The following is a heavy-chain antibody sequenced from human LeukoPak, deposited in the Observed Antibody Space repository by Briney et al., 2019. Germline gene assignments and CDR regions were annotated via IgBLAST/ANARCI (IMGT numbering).Heavy chain of an antibody. CDR2: INPNSGGT. CDR1: GYTFTGYY. CDR3: ARGKTVTTPSDFDY. J-gene: IGHJ4*02. D-gene: IGHD4-17*01. V-gene: IGHV1-2*02. Sequence: ASVKVSCKASGYTFTGYYMHWVRQAPGQGLEWMGWINPNSGGTNYAQKFQGRVTMTRDTPISTAYMELSRLRSDDTAVYYCARGKTVTTPSDFDYWGQGTLVTVSS.